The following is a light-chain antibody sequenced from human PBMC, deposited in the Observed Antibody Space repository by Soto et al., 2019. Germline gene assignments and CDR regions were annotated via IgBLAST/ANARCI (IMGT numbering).Light chain of an antibody. CDR1: QSINSRY. V-gene: IGKV3-20*01. CDR3: QQFGSSPGFT. J-gene: IGKJ3*01. Sequence: IGLTQSPGTLSLSPGERATLSCIASQSINSRYLAWYQQKPAQAPRLLIYGASSRATGIPDRFSGSGSGPDFTLTISRLEPEDFAVYYCQQFGSSPGFTFGPGTKVDIK. CDR2: GAS.